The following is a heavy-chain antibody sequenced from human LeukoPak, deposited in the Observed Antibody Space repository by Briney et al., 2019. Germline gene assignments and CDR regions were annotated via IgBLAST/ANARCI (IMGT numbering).Heavy chain of an antibody. CDR1: GYTFTNYF. CDR3: ARTLYYYDSRGPLGY. Sequence: ASVKVSCKASGYTFTNYFMHWVRQAPGQGLEWMGIINPSGGSTTYAQKFQGRVTMTRDTSTSTVYMELSSLRSEDTAVYYCARTLYYYDSRGPLGYWGQGTLVTVSS. D-gene: IGHD3-22*01. J-gene: IGHJ4*02. CDR2: INPSGGST. V-gene: IGHV1-46*01.